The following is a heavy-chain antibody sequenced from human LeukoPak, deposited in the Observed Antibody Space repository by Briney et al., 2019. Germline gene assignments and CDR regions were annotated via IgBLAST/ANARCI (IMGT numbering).Heavy chain of an antibody. V-gene: IGHV5-51*01. CDR1: GYSFTTYW. D-gene: IGHD2-2*01. Sequence: GESLKISCKGSGYSFTTYWIGWVRQMPGKGLEWMGIIYPGDSDTRYSPSFQGQVTISADKSLSTAYLQWISLKASATATHSSATRTDCSASSCSWGNFDYWGQGTLVTVSS. CDR3: ATRTDCSASSCSWGNFDY. J-gene: IGHJ4*02. CDR2: IYPGDSDT.